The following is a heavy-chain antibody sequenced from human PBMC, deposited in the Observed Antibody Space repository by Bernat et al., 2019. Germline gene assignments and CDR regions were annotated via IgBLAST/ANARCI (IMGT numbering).Heavy chain of an antibody. Sequence: EVQLVESGGGLVKPGGSLRLSCAASGFTFSSYSMNWVRQAPGKGLEWVSSISSSSRYIYYADSVKGRFTISRDNSKNTLYLQMNSLRAEDTAVYYCARGDQTGWNYVGVYFDYWGQGTLVTVSS. CDR2: ISSSSRYI. D-gene: IGHD1-7*01. J-gene: IGHJ4*02. V-gene: IGHV3-21*01. CDR1: GFTFSSYS. CDR3: ARGDQTGWNYVGVYFDY.